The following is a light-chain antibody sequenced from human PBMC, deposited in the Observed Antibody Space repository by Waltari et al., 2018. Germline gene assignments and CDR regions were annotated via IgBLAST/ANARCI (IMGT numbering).Light chain of an antibody. Sequence: QSALTQPASVSGSPGQSIPISCPGTSSDVADYGHFYRYQQHPGKAPKLMIYDVTKRPSGVSNRFSGSKSGNTASLTISGLQAEDEADYYCSSYRGSFTLVFGGGTKVTVL. V-gene: IGLV2-14*03. CDR3: SSYRGSFTLV. CDR2: DVT. J-gene: IGLJ3*02. CDR1: SSDVADYGH.